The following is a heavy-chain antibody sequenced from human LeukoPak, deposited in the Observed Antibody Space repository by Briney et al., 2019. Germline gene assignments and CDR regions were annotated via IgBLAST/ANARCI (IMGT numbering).Heavy chain of an antibody. J-gene: IGHJ6*02. CDR1: GYTFTSYY. CDR3: ARDRVRERYGMDV. D-gene: IGHD1-26*01. Sequence: ASVKVSCKASGYTFTSYYMHWVRQAPGQGLEWMGIINPSGASTSYAQKFQGRVTMTRDTSTSTVYMELSSLRSEDTAVYYCARDRVRERYGMDVWGQGTTVTVSS. V-gene: IGHV1-46*01. CDR2: INPSGAST.